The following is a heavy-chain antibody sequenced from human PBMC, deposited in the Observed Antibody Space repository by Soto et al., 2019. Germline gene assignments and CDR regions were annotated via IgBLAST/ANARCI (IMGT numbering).Heavy chain of an antibody. D-gene: IGHD1-26*01. Sequence: QVQLVQSGAEVKKPGASVKVSCKASGYTSTSYGISWVRQAPGQGLEWIGWISAYNGNTNYAQKLQGRVTMTTDTSTSTAYMELRSLRSDDTAVYYCARMGGSYLTFYYYGMDVWGQGTTVTVSS. CDR1: GYTSTSYG. CDR3: ARMGGSYLTFYYYGMDV. V-gene: IGHV1-18*01. CDR2: ISAYNGNT. J-gene: IGHJ6*02.